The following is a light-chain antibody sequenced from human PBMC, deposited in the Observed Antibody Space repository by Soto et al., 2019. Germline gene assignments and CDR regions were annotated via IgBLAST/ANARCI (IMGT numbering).Light chain of an antibody. CDR1: QGISSW. CDR2: AAS. CDR3: QQTNSFPPT. Sequence: DIQMTQSPSSVSASVGDRVTFTCRASQGISSWLAWYQQKPGEAPKLLIHAASRLQSGVPARFSGSGSGTDFTLTITNLQPEDFATYYCQQTNSFPPTFGQGTKVEVK. J-gene: IGKJ1*01. V-gene: IGKV1-12*01.